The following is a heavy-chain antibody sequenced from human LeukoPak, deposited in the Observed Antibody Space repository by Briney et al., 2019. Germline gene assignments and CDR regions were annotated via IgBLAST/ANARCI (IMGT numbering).Heavy chain of an antibody. CDR1: GFTISSYW. J-gene: IGHJ6*03. CDR3: ARTYHGFWGGSYYDYMDV. V-gene: IGHV3-7*01. D-gene: IGHD3-3*01. Sequence: GGSLRLSCAASGFTISSYWMSWVRQAPGQGLEWVANIKQDGSEKYYVDSVKGRFTISRDNAKNSLYLQMNSLRAEDTAVYYCARTYHGFWGGSYYDYMDVWGKGTTVTVSS. CDR2: IKQDGSEK.